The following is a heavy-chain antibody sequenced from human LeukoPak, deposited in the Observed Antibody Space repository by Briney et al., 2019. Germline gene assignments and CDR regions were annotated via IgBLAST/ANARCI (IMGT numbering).Heavy chain of an antibody. CDR1: RFTFSSYG. Sequence: PGGSLRLSCAASRFTFSSYGMHWVRQALGKGLEWVAVISYDGSNKYYADSVKGRFTISRDNSKNTLYLQMNSLRAEDTAVYYCARDRGRLLYGMDVWGQGTTVTVSS. J-gene: IGHJ6*02. CDR3: ARDRGRLLYGMDV. CDR2: ISYDGSNK. D-gene: IGHD5-12*01. V-gene: IGHV3-30*03.